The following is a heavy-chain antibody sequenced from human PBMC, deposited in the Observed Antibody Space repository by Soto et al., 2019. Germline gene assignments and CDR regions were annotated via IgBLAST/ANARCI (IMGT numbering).Heavy chain of an antibody. D-gene: IGHD6-19*01. V-gene: IGHV3-30-3*01. J-gene: IGHJ6*02. Sequence: GGSLRLSCAASGFTFSSYAMHWVRQAPGKGLEWVAVISYDGSNKYYADSVKGRFTISRDNSKNTLYLQMNSLRAEDTAVYYCAREGFVSRSSGWPPYYYYGMDVWGQGTTVTVSS. CDR2: ISYDGSNK. CDR3: AREGFVSRSSGWPPYYYYGMDV. CDR1: GFTFSSYA.